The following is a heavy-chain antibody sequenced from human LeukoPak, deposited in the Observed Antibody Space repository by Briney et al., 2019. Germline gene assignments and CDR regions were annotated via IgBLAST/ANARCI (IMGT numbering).Heavy chain of an antibody. Sequence: GGSLRLSCAASGFTFDDYAMHWVRHAPGKGLEWVSGISWNSGSIGYADSVKSRFTISRDNAKNSLYLQMNSLRAEDTALYYCAKETAMVSSYYYGMDVWGQGTTVTVSS. CDR3: AKETAMVSSYYYGMDV. V-gene: IGHV3-9*01. CDR2: ISWNSGSI. J-gene: IGHJ6*02. CDR1: GFTFDDYA. D-gene: IGHD5-18*01.